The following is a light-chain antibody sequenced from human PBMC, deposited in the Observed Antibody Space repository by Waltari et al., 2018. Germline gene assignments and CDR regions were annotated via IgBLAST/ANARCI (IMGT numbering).Light chain of an antibody. J-gene: IGKJ3*01. V-gene: IGKV3-20*01. CDR2: GAS. Sequence: EIVLTQSPGTLSLSPGDRATLSCRASQSVSSSYLAWYQQKPGQAPRLLIYGASNRATGIPDRFSGSGSGTDFTLTISRLEPEDFAVYYCHQYGSSPFTFGPGTKVNVK. CDR3: HQYGSSPFT. CDR1: QSVSSSY.